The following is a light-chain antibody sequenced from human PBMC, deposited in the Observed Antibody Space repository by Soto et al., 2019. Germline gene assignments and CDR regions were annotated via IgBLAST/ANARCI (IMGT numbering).Light chain of an antibody. CDR1: SGSIASNY. CDR2: EDN. J-gene: IGLJ6*01. V-gene: IGLV6-57*01. CDR3: QSYDSSNSV. Sequence: NFMLTQPHSVSASPGKTVTISCTRSSGSIASNYVQWYQQRPGSSPTTVIYEDNQRPSGVPDRFSGSIDSSSNSASLTISGLKTEDEADYYCQSYDSSNSVFGSGTQLTVL.